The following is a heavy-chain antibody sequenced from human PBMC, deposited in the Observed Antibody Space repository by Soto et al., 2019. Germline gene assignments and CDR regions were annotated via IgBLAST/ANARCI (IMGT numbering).Heavy chain of an antibody. V-gene: IGHV3-74*01. D-gene: IGHD3-10*01. J-gene: IGHJ4*02. Sequence: EVQLVESGGGLVQPGGSLRLSCAASGFSFSNYWMHWVRQAPGKGLVWVSRINNGGSDTVYADSVKGRFTASRDNAMNTLYLQMNSLRPEDTAVYYCARGNVGPDFWGQGTLVTVSS. CDR1: GFSFSNYW. CDR3: ARGNVGPDF. CDR2: INNGGSDT.